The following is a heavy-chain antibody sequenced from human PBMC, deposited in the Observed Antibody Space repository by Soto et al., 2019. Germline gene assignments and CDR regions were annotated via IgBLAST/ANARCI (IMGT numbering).Heavy chain of an antibody. V-gene: IGHV4-39*01. D-gene: IGHD5-18*01. CDR3: ASVRGNSYGYPYYYYMDV. Sequence: PSETLSLTCTVSGGYISSSGFYWGWIRQPPGKGLEWIGSIYYSGTTYYNPSLKSRVTISVDTSKNHFSLKLSSVTAADTAVYYCASVRGNSYGYPYYYYMDVWGKGTTVTVSS. J-gene: IGHJ6*03. CDR2: IYYSGTT. CDR1: GGYISSSGFY.